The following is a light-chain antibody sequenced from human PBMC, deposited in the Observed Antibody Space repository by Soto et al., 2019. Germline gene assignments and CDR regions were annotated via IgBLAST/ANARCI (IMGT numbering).Light chain of an antibody. CDR1: SSNIGRNT. V-gene: IGLV1-44*01. CDR3: ATWEDDMSRRGAI. CDR2: SDD. J-gene: IGLJ2*01. Sequence: QSVLTQPPSASGTPGQTVTIPCSGSSSNIGRNTVSWYQQLPGTAPKLLIFSDDQRPSGVSGRFSRSKSGTSASLAISGLQSDDEADYYCATWEDDMSRRGAIFGGGTKVTVL.